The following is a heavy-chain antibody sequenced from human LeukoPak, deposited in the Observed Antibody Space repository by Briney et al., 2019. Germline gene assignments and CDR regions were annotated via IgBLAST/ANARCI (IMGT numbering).Heavy chain of an antibody. D-gene: IGHD4-17*01. CDR2: ISSSSSTI. Sequence: PGVSLRLSCAASGFTFSSYSMNWVRQDPGKGLEWVSYISSSSSTIYYADSVKGRFTISRDNAKNSLYLQMNSLRAEDTAVYYCARDGDYGGGGYWGQGTLVTVSS. J-gene: IGHJ4*02. V-gene: IGHV3-48*01. CDR3: ARDGDYGGGGY. CDR1: GFTFSSYS.